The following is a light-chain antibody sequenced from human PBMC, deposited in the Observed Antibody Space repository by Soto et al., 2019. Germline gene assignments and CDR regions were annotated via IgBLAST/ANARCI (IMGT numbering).Light chain of an antibody. V-gene: IGKV3-20*01. CDR3: QHYGTSPFT. J-gene: IGKJ3*01. CDR2: GAS. Sequence: EIVLTQSPGTLSLSPGERATFSCRASQSVSSSYLAWYQQKPGQAPRLLIYGASSRATGIPDRFSGSGSGTDFTLTISRLEPEDFAVYYCQHYGTSPFTFGPGTKVDIK. CDR1: QSVSSSY.